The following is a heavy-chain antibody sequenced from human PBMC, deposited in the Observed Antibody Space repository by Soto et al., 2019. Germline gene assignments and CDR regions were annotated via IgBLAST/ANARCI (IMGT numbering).Heavy chain of an antibody. D-gene: IGHD3-10*01. CDR1: GGTFSSYA. Sequence: QVQLVQSGAEVKKPGSSVQVSCKASGGTFSSYAISWVRQAPGHGLESMGGIIHIFGTANYEQKFQGRVTSTANESASTAYMELSGRRSEDRSVYYFARDRKGITMVRGYEGLPRSPCYFDYCGQGTLVTVSS. CDR2: IIHIFGTA. CDR3: ARDRKGITMVRGYEGLPRSPCYFDY. J-gene: IGHJ4*02. V-gene: IGHV1-69*01.